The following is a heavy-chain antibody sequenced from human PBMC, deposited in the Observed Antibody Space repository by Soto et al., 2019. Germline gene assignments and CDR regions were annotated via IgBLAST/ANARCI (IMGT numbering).Heavy chain of an antibody. CDR3: ARANSNTVPQEFAY. V-gene: IGHV4-31*03. Sequence: LSLTCIVSGGSMTSGGYFWSWIRQLPGKGLEWIGYIYSSGHTNHNPSLKSRVTMSVDTSKNQFSLELTSVTAADTAVYFCARANSNTVPQEFAYWGQGTLVTVSS. CDR2: IYSSGHT. CDR1: GGSMTSGGYF. D-gene: IGHD4-4*01. J-gene: IGHJ4*02.